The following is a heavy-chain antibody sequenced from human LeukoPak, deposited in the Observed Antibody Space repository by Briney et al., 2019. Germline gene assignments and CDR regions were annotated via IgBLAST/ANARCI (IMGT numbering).Heavy chain of an antibody. CDR3: ARERLVVGDYYYYYGMDV. CDR2: ISYDGSNK. D-gene: IGHD2-2*01. Sequence: GGSLRLSCAASGFTFSSYAMHWVRQAPGKRLEWVAVISYDGSNKYYADSVKGRFTISRDNSKNTLYLQMNSLRAEDTAVYYCARERLVVGDYYYYYGMDVWGQGTTVTVSS. V-gene: IGHV3-30-3*01. CDR1: GFTFSSYA. J-gene: IGHJ6*02.